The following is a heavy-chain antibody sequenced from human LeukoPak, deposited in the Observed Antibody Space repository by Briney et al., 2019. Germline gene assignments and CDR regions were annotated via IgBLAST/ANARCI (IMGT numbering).Heavy chain of an antibody. Sequence: GGSLRLSCAASGFTFNTYSMNWVRQAPGKGLEWVAVISYDGSNKYYADSVKGRFTISRDNSKNTLYLQMNSLRAEDTAVYYCARYFNHGLGYWGQGTLVTVSS. CDR1: GFTFNTYS. J-gene: IGHJ4*02. D-gene: IGHD2-8*01. CDR2: ISYDGSNK. V-gene: IGHV3-30*03. CDR3: ARYFNHGLGY.